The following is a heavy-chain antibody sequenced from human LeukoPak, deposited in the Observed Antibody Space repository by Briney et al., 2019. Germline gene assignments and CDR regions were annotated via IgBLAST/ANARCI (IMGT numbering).Heavy chain of an antibody. CDR3: ARDYDLLYYGMDV. CDR2: IKQDGSEK. Sequence: GGSLRLSWAASGFTFSSYWMSWVRQAPGKGLEWVANIKQDGSEKYYVDSVKGRFTISRDNAKNSLYLQMNSLRAEDTAVCYCARDYDLLYYGMDVWGQGTTVTVSS. V-gene: IGHV3-7*01. J-gene: IGHJ6*02. D-gene: IGHD3-3*01. CDR1: GFTFSSYW.